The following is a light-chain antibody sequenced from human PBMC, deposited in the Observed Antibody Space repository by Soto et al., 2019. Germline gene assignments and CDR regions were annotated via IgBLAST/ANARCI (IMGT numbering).Light chain of an antibody. CDR2: DVT. CDR1: SSDVGDNNY. CDR3: SSYTSSSTLYV. J-gene: IGLJ1*01. Sequence: QSALTQPASVSGSPGQSITISCTGTSSDVGDNNYVSWYQQHPGKAPKLMIYDVTHRPSGISNRFSGSNSGNTASLTISGLQAEDEADYYCSSYTSSSTLYVFGTGTKLTVL. V-gene: IGLV2-14*01.